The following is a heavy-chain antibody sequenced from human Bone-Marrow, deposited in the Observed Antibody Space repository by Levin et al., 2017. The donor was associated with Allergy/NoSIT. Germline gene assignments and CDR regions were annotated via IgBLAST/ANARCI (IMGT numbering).Heavy chain of an antibody. CDR3: ARVSDSGINLPFDS. CDR1: GYSFHKYW. D-gene: IGHD1-26*01. V-gene: IGHV5-51*01. CDR2: IYPGDSDT. J-gene: IGHJ4*02. Sequence: GESLKISCKGSGYSFHKYWIAWVRQMPGKGLEWMGIIYPGDSDTRVSPSFQGQVSFSADKSINTAYLQWINVKASDTAKYYCARVSDSGINLPFDSWGQGTLVTVSS.